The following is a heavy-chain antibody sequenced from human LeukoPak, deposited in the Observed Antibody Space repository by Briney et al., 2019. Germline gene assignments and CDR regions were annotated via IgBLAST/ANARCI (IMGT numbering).Heavy chain of an antibody. V-gene: IGHV3-53*01. CDR1: GFIVSNNF. Sequence: PGGSLRLSCAASGFIVSNNFMSWVRQAPGKGLEWVSVLYSAGSTFYVDSVTGRFTISRDNSKNMLFLQMNSLRVEDTAIYYCAGSPWDGIRGVGLDYLDYWGRGTLVTVSS. D-gene: IGHD1-26*01. J-gene: IGHJ4*02. CDR2: LYSAGST. CDR3: AGSPWDGIRGVGLDYLDY.